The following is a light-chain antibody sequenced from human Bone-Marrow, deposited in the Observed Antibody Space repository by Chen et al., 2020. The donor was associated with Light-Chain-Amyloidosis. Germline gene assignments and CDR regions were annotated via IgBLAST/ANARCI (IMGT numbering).Light chain of an antibody. CDR1: DLPTKY. J-gene: IGLJ2*01. V-gene: IGLV3-25*03. CDR2: RDT. CDR3: QSADSSGTYEVI. Sequence: SYELTQPPSVSGSPGQTARITCSGEDLPTKYAYWYQQKPGQATVLVIHRDTERPSGISERFSGSSSGTTATLTISGVQAEDEADYHCQSADSSGTYEVIFGGGTKLTVL.